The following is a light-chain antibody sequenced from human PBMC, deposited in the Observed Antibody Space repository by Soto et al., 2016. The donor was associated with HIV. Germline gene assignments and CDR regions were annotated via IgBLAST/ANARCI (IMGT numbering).Light chain of an antibody. CDR3: QAWDSSSYV. Sequence: SYELTQPPSVSVSPGQTASITCSGDKLGDKYACWYQQKPGQSPVLVIYQDNKRPSGIPKRFSGSNSGNTATLTISGTQAMDEADYYCQAWDSSSYVFGTGTKVTVL. CDR1: KLGDKY. CDR2: QDN. V-gene: IGLV3-1*01. J-gene: IGLJ1*01.